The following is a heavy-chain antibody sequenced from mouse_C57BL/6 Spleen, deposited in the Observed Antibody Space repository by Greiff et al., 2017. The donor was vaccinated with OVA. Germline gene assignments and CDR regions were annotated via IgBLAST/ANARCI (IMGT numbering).Heavy chain of an antibody. CDR2: IDPSDSYT. CDR1: GYTFTSYW. CDR3: ARSTMITTGYFDV. J-gene: IGHJ1*03. V-gene: IGHV1-50*01. D-gene: IGHD2-4*01. Sequence: QVQLQQPGAELVKPGASVKLSCKASGYTFTSYWMQWVKQRPGQGLEWIGEIDPSDSYTNYKQKGKGKGRRTVDTSSSTAYMQLSSLTSEDSAVYYCARSTMITTGYFDVWGTGTTVTVSS.